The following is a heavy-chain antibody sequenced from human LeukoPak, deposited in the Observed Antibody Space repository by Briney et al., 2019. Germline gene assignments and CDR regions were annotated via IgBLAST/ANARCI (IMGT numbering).Heavy chain of an antibody. CDR3: ATDFYDST. Sequence: GGSLRLSCATSGFTFSNAWMNWVRQAPGKGLEWVGRIRSNSDGGTIDYAAPVKGRFTLSRDDSKTTLYLQMNSLQTEDTAVYCCATDFYDSTWGQGTLVTVSS. CDR2: IRSNSDGGTI. D-gene: IGHD3-22*01. J-gene: IGHJ5*02. CDR1: GFTFSNAW. V-gene: IGHV3-15*07.